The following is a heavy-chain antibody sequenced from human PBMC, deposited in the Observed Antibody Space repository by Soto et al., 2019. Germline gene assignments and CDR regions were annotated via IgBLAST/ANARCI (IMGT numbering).Heavy chain of an antibody. V-gene: IGHV1-69*12. CDR2: IIPIFGTA. Sequence: QVQLVQSGAEVKKPGSSVKVSCKASGGTFSSYAISWVRQAPGQGLEWMGGIIPIFGTANYAQKFQGRVTIXXDXSXXTAYMELSSLRSEDTAVYYCARDDGCTNGVCYFDYWGQGTLVTVSS. CDR3: ARDDGCTNGVCYFDY. J-gene: IGHJ4*02. D-gene: IGHD2-8*01. CDR1: GGTFSSYA.